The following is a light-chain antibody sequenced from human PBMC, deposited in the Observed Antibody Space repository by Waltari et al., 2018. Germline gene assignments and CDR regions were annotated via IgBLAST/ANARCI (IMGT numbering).Light chain of an antibody. Sequence: EIVLTQSPGTLSLSTGDRATLSCRASQTVSTIALSWYQQNPGQAPRVLIYSTYNRATGIPDRFSGSGSGTDFTLTINRLAPEDFAMYYCQQYDGIVVTFGGGTKVEI. CDR1: QTVSTIA. V-gene: IGKV3-20*01. J-gene: IGKJ4*01. CDR2: STY. CDR3: QQYDGIVVT.